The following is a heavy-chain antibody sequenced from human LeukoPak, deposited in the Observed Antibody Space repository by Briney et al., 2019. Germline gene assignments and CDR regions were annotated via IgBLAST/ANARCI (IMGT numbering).Heavy chain of an antibody. CDR1: GGSFSGYY. CDR3: ARVVRYFDWLGYFDY. Sequence: SETLSLTCAVYGGSFSGYYWSWIRQPPGKGLEWIGEINHSGSTNYNPSLKSRVTISVDTSKNQFSLKLSSVTAADTAVYYCARVVRYFDWLGYFDYWGQGTLVTVSS. J-gene: IGHJ4*02. V-gene: IGHV4-34*01. CDR2: INHSGST. D-gene: IGHD3-9*01.